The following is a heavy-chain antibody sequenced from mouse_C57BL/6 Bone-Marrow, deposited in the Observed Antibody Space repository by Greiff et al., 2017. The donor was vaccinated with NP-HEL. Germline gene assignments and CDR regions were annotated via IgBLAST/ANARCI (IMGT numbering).Heavy chain of an antibody. CDR2: IYPGDGDT. J-gene: IGHJ1*03. CDR1: GYAFSSSW. Sequence: QVQLKQSGPELVKPGASVKISCKASGYAFSSSWMNWVKQRPGKGLEWIGRIYPGDGDTNYNGKFKGKAKLTADKSSSTAYMQLSSLTSEDSAVYFCARSWYYDYSNWYFDVWGTGTTVTVSS. V-gene: IGHV1-82*01. CDR3: ARSWYYDYSNWYFDV. D-gene: IGHD2-4*01.